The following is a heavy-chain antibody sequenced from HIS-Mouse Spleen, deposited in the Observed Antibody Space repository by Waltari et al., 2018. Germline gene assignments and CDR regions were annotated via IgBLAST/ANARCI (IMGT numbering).Heavy chain of an antibody. V-gene: IGHV4-39*07. CDR2: IYYSGHT. Sequence: QVQLVESGGGVVQPGRSLRLSCAASGFTFSSYAMHWVRQAPGKGLEWIGGIYYSGHTYYTPSLKGRVTISVDTSKNQFSLKLSSVTAADTAVYYCARDGYSGYGHDAFDIWGQGTMVTVSS. D-gene: IGHD5-12*01. CDR1: GFTFSSYA. CDR3: ARDGYSGYGHDAFDI. J-gene: IGHJ3*02.